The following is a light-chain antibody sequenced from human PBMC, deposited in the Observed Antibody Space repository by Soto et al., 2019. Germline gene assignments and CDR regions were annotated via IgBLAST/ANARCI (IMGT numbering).Light chain of an antibody. Sequence: QSALTQPASVSGSPGQSITVSCTGTSSDIGRYDYVSWYQQHPGKVPKLLIYDVTNRPSGVSNRFSGSKSGNTASLTISGLQAEDDADYYCTSFTTASTHVFGTGTNVNV. J-gene: IGLJ1*01. CDR3: TSFTTASTHV. CDR1: SSDIGRYDY. CDR2: DVT. V-gene: IGLV2-14*03.